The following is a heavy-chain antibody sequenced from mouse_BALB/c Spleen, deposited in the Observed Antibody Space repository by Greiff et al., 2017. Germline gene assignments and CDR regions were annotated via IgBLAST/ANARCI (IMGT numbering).Heavy chain of an antibody. CDR2: ISSGGST. D-gene: IGHD2-14*01. V-gene: IGHV5-6-5*01. J-gene: IGHJ3*01. CDR1: GFTFSSYA. CDR3: AREYRYDGAWFAY. Sequence: VQLKESGGGLVKPGGSLKLSCAASGFTFSSYAMSWVRQTPEKRLEWVASISSGGSTYYPDSVKGRFTISRDNARNILYLQMSSLRSEDTAMYYCAREYRYDGAWFAYWGQGTLVTVSA.